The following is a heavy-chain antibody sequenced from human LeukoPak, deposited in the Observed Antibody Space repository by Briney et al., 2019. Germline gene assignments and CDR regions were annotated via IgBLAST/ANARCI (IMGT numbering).Heavy chain of an antibody. CDR2: ISSSSSTI. D-gene: IGHD3-10*01. CDR3: ARVSRFEYYH. J-gene: IGHJ5*02. V-gene: IGHV3-48*01. CDR1: GFTFSSYS. Sequence: GGSLRLSCAASGFTFSSYSMNWVRRAPGKGLEWVSYISSSSSTIYYADSVKGRFTISRDNAKNSLYLQMNSLRAEDTAVYYCARVSRFEYYHWGQGTLVTVSS.